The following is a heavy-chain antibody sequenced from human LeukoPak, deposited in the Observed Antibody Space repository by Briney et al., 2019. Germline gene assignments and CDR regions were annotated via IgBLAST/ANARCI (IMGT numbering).Heavy chain of an antibody. Sequence: QPSETLSLTCTVSGGSISSGGYHWSWIRQHPGKGLEWIGYIYYSGSTYYDPSLESRVTISVDTSKNQSSLKLSSVTAADTAVYYCARWRHSTSPVYWYFDLWGRGTLVTVSS. CDR3: ARWRHSTSPVYWYFDL. CDR2: IYYSGST. V-gene: IGHV4-31*03. D-gene: IGHD6-6*01. CDR1: GGSISSGGYH. J-gene: IGHJ2*01.